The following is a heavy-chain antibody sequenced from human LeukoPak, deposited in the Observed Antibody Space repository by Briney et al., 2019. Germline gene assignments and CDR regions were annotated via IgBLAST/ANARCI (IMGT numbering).Heavy chain of an antibody. CDR2: ISYDGSNK. CDR1: GFTFSSYA. D-gene: IGHD6-6*01. V-gene: IGHV3-30-3*01. J-gene: IGHJ3*02. CDR3: ARDSTSLAFDI. Sequence: GGSLRLSCVASGFTFSSYAMHWVRQAPGKGLEWVAVISYDGSNKYYADSVKGRFTISRDNSKNTLYLQMNSRRAEDTAVYYCARDSTSLAFDIWGQGTMVTVSS.